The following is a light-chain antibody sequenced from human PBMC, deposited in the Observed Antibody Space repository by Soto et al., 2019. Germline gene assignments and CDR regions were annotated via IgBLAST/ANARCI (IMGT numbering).Light chain of an antibody. CDR2: DNY. V-gene: IGLV1-51*01. J-gene: IGLJ2*01. Sequence: QSVLTQPPSVSAAPGQKVTISCSGSSSNIGNNYVYWYQQVPGTAPKLLIYDNYKRPSGIPDRFSGSKSGTSATLGITGPQTGDEADYYCATGDSSLFAVVFGGGTKLTVL. CDR1: SSNIGNNY. CDR3: ATGDSSLFAVV.